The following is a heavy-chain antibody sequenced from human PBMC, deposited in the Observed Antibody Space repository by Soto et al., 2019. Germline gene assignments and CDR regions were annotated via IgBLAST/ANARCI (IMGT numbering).Heavy chain of an antibody. J-gene: IGHJ3*02. CDR2: INSGVRT. D-gene: IGHD3-22*01. Sequence: GGSLRLSCAASGFIVSSNYLIWVRQAPGKGLDCVSLINSGVRTYYADSVKGRFTISRDESKNTVYLQMNSLRAEDTALYYCARASYYYDTSRRSDAFDIWGQGTMVTVSS. CDR1: GFIVSSNY. V-gene: IGHV3-53*01. CDR3: ARASYYYDTSRRSDAFDI.